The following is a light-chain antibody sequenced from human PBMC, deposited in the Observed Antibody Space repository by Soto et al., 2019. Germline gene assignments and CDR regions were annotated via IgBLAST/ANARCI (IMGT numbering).Light chain of an antibody. J-gene: IGKJ4*01. Sequence: DLQMTQSPSSLSASVGDRVTITCRASQSISTWLAWYQQKPGKAPNLLIYKASSLESGVPSRFSGSASGTEFTLTISSLQPDDFATYYCQHYYTYPLTFGGGTKVEIK. CDR2: KAS. CDR1: QSISTW. CDR3: QHYYTYPLT. V-gene: IGKV1-5*03.